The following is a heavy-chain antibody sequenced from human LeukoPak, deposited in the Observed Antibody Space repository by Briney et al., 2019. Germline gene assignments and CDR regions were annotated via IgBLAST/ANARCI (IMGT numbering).Heavy chain of an antibody. CDR2: IYYSGST. CDR3: ARQLAVAGYYYGMDV. Sequence: SETLSLTCTVSGGSISSSSYYWGWIRQPPGKGLEWIGSIYYSGSTYYNPSLKSRVTIPVDTSKNQFSLKLSSVTAADTAVYYCARQLAVAGYYYGMDVWGQGTTVTVSS. J-gene: IGHJ6*02. D-gene: IGHD6-19*01. V-gene: IGHV4-39*01. CDR1: GGSISSSSYY.